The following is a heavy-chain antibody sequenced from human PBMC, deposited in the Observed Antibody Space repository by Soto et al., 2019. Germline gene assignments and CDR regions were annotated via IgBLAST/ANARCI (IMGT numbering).Heavy chain of an antibody. CDR1: GGSISSYY. V-gene: IGHV4-59*01. CDR3: ARSSIKPQVFMYPFDS. J-gene: IGHJ4*02. Sequence: ETLSLTCTVSGGSISSYYWSWIRQPPGKGLEWIGYIYYSGSTNYNPSLKSRVTISVDTSKNQFSLKLSSVTAADTAVYYCARSSIKPQVFMYPFDSWSQGTLVTVSS. D-gene: IGHD3-3*01. CDR2: IYYSGST.